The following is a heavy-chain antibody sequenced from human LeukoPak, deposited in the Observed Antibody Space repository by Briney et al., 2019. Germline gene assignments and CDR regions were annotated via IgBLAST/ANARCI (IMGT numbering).Heavy chain of an antibody. CDR1: GYNFVGYY. J-gene: IGHJ6*03. CDR2: INPSGGGT. CDR3: ARGFGENYLAV. V-gene: IGHV1-46*01. Sequence: GASVKVSCKASGYNFVGYYIHWVRQAPGQGLEWMGIINPSGGGTSYAQKFQGRVTMTRDTSTSTVCMELSSLRSEDTAVYYCARGFGENYLAVWGKGTTVTISS. D-gene: IGHD3-10*01.